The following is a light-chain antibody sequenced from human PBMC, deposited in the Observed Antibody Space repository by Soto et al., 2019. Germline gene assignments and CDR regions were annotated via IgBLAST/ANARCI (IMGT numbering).Light chain of an antibody. CDR1: SSDIGSNS. J-gene: IGLJ3*02. V-gene: IGLV1-44*01. CDR2: GND. Sequence: QSVLTQPPSASRTPGQRVTIPCSGSSSDIGSNSVNWYQQFPGAAPRLLIYGNDHRPSGVPDRFSASKSGTSASLAISGLRSEDEAFYYCATWSDSLKGWVFGGGTKLTVL. CDR3: ATWSDSLKGWV.